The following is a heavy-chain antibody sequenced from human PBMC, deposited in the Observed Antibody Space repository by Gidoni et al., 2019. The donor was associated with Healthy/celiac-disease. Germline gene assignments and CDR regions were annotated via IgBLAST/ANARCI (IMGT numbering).Heavy chain of an antibody. CDR2: IWDDGSNK. D-gene: IGHD2-21*01. V-gene: IGHV3-33*01. J-gene: IGHJ4*02. CDR1: GFTCSSYG. CDR3: AREGGDLVFHYFDY. Sequence: QVQLVESGGGVVQPGRSLRLPCAASGFTCSSYGMHWVRQAPGKGLEWVAVIWDDGSNKYYADSVKGRFTISRDNSKNTLYLQMNSLRAEDTAVYYCAREGGDLVFHYFDYWGQGTLVTVSS.